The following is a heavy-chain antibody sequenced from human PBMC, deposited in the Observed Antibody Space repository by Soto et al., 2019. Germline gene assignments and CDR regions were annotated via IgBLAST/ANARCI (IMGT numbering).Heavy chain of an antibody. Sequence: ASVKVSCKASGYTFSDYYIHWVRQAPGQGLEWMGWINPNSGGTKYAPKFQGGVTMTRDMSITTVYMELNNLSPDDTAVYYCGRGRSGQIVVFYWGQGTPVTVSS. CDR1: GYTFSDYY. CDR3: GRGRSGQIVVFY. V-gene: IGHV1-2*02. J-gene: IGHJ4*02. D-gene: IGHD1-26*01. CDR2: INPNSGGT.